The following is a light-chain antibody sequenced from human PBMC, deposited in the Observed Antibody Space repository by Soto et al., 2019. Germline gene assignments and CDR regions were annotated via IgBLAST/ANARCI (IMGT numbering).Light chain of an antibody. J-gene: IGLJ1*01. Sequence: QSALTQPRSVSGSPGQSVTISCTGTSSDVGAYNYVSWYQQYPGKAPKVMIFDVNRRPSGVPDRFSGSKSGNTASLTISGLQTEDEADYYCSSYAGRLHVFGTGTKVTVL. CDR3: SSYAGRLHV. V-gene: IGLV2-11*01. CDR2: DVN. CDR1: SSDVGAYNY.